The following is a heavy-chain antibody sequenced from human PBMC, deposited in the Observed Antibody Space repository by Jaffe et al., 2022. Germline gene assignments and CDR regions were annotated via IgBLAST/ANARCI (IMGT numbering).Heavy chain of an antibody. CDR3: ARLRVRGDFLTGHYPSSPDH. CDR2: VYYGINA. J-gene: IGHJ4*02. D-gene: IGHD3-9*01. CDR1: GGSITSSNYY. Sequence: QLQLQESGPGLVKPSETLSLTCTVSGGSITSSNYYWGWIRQSPGKGLEWIGSVYYGINAYNKPALQSRVTISMDTSENQFSLSLSSVTAADTAVYYCARLRVRGDFLTGHYPSSPDHWGQGTLVTVSS. V-gene: IGHV4-39*01.